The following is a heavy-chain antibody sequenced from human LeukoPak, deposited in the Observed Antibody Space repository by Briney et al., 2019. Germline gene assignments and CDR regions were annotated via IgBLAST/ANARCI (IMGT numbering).Heavy chain of an antibody. Sequence: ASVKVSCKASGYTFTGYYMHWVRQAPGQGLEWMGWISAYNGNTNYAQKFQGRATVTTDTSTSTAYMELRSLRSDDTAVYYCARDPPYSSGWYYYYYYYYMDVWGKGTTVTISS. CDR2: ISAYNGNT. D-gene: IGHD6-19*01. V-gene: IGHV1-18*04. CDR3: ARDPPYSSGWYYYYYYYYMDV. CDR1: GYTFTGYY. J-gene: IGHJ6*03.